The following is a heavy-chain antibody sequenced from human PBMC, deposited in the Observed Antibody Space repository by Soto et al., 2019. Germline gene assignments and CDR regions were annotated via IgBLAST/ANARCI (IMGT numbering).Heavy chain of an antibody. CDR3: ARDSPYVDTTGDY. D-gene: IGHD5-18*01. V-gene: IGHV3-21*01. Sequence: GGSLRLSCAASGFTFSSYSMNWVRQAPGKGLEWVSSISSSSSYIYYADSVKGRFTISRDNAKNSLYLQMNSLRAEDTAVYYCARDSPYVDTTGDYWGQGTLVTVSS. CDR1: GFTFSSYS. CDR2: ISSSSSYI. J-gene: IGHJ4*02.